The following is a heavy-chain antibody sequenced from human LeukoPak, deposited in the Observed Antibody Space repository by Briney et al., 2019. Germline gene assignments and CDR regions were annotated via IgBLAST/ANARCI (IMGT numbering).Heavy chain of an antibody. J-gene: IGHJ6*03. D-gene: IGHD5-18*01. CDR2: IYYSGST. Sequence: LETLSLTCTVSGGSISSYYWSWIRKPPGKGMECIGYIYYSGSTNYNPSLKSRVTISVDTSKNQFSLKLSSVTAADTAVYYCARIVDTAMAYYYYYMDVWGKGTTVTVSS. CDR3: ARIVDTAMAYYYYYMDV. CDR1: GGSISSYY. V-gene: IGHV4-59*01.